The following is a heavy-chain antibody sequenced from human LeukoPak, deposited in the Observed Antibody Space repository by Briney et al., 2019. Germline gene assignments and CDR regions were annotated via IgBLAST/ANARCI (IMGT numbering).Heavy chain of an antibody. D-gene: IGHD3-16*01. Sequence: LPGRSLRLSCAASGLTFSSYSMHWVRQAPGKGLEWVAVISFDGSNKYYADSVKGRFTISRDNSKNTLYLQMNSLRADDTAVYYCARGLGCVTNYMDVWGKGTTVTVSS. J-gene: IGHJ6*03. CDR1: GLTFSSYS. CDR2: ISFDGSNK. CDR3: ARGLGCVTNYMDV. V-gene: IGHV3-30-3*01.